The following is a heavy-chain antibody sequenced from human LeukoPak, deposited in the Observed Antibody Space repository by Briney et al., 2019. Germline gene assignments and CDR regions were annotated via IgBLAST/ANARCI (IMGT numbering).Heavy chain of an antibody. CDR2: ISTTSKSI. Sequence: GGSLRLSCAASGFTFKTYSMNWVRQAPGKGLEWVSYISTTSKSIYYADSVKGRFTISRDNAKNSLYLQMNSLRAEDTAVYYCARGRNYYYMDVWGKGTTVTVSS. CDR3: ARGRNYYYMDV. J-gene: IGHJ6*03. CDR1: GFTFKTYS. V-gene: IGHV3-48*01.